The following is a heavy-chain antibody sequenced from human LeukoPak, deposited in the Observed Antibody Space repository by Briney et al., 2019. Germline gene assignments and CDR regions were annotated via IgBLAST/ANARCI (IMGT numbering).Heavy chain of an antibody. D-gene: IGHD2-2*01. CDR2: VWHDGSDN. Sequence: GRSLRLSCEVSGFTFTRYGMHWVRQAPGKGLEWVAVVWHDGSDNGYADSVKGRFTSSRDDTKNMLYLQMNSLRAEDTALYYCARDRTYCSSTSCTRLGMDVWGQGTTVTVSS. CDR3: ARDRTYCSSTSCTRLGMDV. J-gene: IGHJ6*02. V-gene: IGHV3-33*01. CDR1: GFTFTRYG.